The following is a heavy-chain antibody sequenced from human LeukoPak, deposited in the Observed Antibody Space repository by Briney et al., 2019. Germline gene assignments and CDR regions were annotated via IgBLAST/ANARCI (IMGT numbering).Heavy chain of an antibody. Sequence: ASVKVSCKASGYTFSGSYIHWVRQAPGQGLEWMGWINPNSGGTNYAQKFQGRVTMTRDTSISTAYMELSRLRSDDTAVYYCARVATNYNHYYYYMDVWGKGTTVTVSS. D-gene: IGHD4/OR15-4a*01. J-gene: IGHJ6*03. CDR2: INPNSGGT. V-gene: IGHV1-2*02. CDR3: ARVATNYNHYYYYMDV. CDR1: GYTFSGSY.